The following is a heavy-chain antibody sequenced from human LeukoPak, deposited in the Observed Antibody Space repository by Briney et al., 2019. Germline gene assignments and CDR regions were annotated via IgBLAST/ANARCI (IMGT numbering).Heavy chain of an antibody. CDR2: IDPSDSYT. J-gene: IGHJ6*02. CDR1: GYSFTSYW. D-gene: IGHD1-1*01. CDR3: ATNYPYYYYYGMDV. V-gene: IGHV5-10-1*01. Sequence: GESLKISCKGSGYSFTSYWISWVRPMPGKGLAWMGRIDPSDSYTNYSPSFQGHVTISADKSISTAFLQWSSLKASDTAMYYCATNYPYYYYYGMDVWGQGTTVTVSS.